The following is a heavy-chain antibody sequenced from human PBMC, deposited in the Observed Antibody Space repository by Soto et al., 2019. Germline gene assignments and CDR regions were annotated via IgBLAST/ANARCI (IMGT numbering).Heavy chain of an antibody. CDR1: GYTFTGYY. CDR2: INPKSGGT. Sequence: GASVKVSCKASGYTFTGYYMHWVRQAPGQGLEWMGWINPKSGGTNYAQKFQGWVTMTRDTSISTAYMELSRLRSDDTAVYYCARDVSIAVAEASYYYYYGMDVWGQGTTVTVSS. D-gene: IGHD6-19*01. CDR3: ARDVSIAVAEASYYYYYGMDV. J-gene: IGHJ6*02. V-gene: IGHV1-2*04.